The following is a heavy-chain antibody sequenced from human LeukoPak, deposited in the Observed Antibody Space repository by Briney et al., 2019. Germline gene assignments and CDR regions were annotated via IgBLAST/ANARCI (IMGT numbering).Heavy chain of an antibody. V-gene: IGHV1-2*02. D-gene: IGHD5-12*01. CDR1: GYTFTAYY. J-gene: IGHJ5*01. CDR2: INPNSGGT. CDR3: ARDPYSGYDRPRNWFDP. Sequence: ASVKVSCKASGYTFTAYYMYWVRQAPGQGLEWMGWINPNSGGTNYAQKFQGRVTMIRDTSISTAYMELSRLRSDDTAVYYCARDPYSGYDRPRNWFDPWGKEPWSPSPQ.